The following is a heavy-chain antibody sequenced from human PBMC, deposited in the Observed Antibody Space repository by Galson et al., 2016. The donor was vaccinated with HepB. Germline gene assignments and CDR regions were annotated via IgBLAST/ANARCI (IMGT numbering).Heavy chain of an antibody. CDR1: GGSVSSSNYY. CDR3: ARIAVADRVFDY. D-gene: IGHD6-19*01. Sequence: SETLSLTCTVSGGSVSSSNYYWGWIRQPPGKGLEWIGSISYGGTNYYYPSLQSRVSISIDTSKTQFSLKLSSVTAADTAVYYCARIAVADRVFDYWGQGALVTVSS. CDR2: ISYGGTN. J-gene: IGHJ4*02. V-gene: IGHV4-39*01.